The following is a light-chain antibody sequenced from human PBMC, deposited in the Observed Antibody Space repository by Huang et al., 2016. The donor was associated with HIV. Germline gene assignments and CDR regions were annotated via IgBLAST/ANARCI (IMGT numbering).Light chain of an antibody. J-gene: IGKJ1*01. Sequence: EIVMTQSPATLSVSPGERATLSCRASQGVSNNIAWYQPKPGQTPRLLIHGASTRATGIAGKFSGRGSGTDFTLTITSLQPEDSAVYYCQHYNNWPPWTFGPGTQVEI. CDR1: QGVSNN. V-gene: IGKV3D-15*01. CDR3: QHYNNWPPWT. CDR2: GAS.